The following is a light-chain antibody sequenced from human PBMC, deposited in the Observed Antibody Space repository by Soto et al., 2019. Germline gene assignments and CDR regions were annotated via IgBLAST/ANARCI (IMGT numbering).Light chain of an antibody. J-gene: IGKJ4*01. V-gene: IGKV1-39*01. Sequence: DLQMTQSPSSLSASVGDRVTITCRASQSISNYLNWYQQKPGKAPKVLIYAASSLQSGVPSRFSGSGSETDFTLTISSLQPEDFATYYCQQSYTVPLTFGGGTKVEMK. CDR2: AAS. CDR1: QSISNY. CDR3: QQSYTVPLT.